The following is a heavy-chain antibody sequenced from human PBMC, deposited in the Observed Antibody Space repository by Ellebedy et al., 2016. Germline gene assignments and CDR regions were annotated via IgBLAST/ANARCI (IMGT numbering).Heavy chain of an antibody. J-gene: IGHJ6*02. CDR3: ARDSTRNPFWSGYDYYYYYGMDV. CDR2: IYYSGST. Sequence: SETLSLTCTVSGGSISSYYWSWIRQPPGKGLEWIGYIYYSGSTNYNPSLKSRVTISVDTSKNQFSLKLSSVTAADTAVYYCARDSTRNPFWSGYDYYYYYGMDVWGQGTTVTVSS. V-gene: IGHV4-59*01. CDR1: GGSISSYY. D-gene: IGHD3-3*01.